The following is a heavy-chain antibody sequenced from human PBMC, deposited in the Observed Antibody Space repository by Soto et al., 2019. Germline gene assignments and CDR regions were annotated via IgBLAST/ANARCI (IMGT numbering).Heavy chain of an antibody. Sequence: EVQLVESGGGLVQPGRSLRLSCAASGFIFDDYAMHWVRQAPGKGLEWVSGISGSGGSTYYADSVKGRFTISRDNSKNTLYLQMNSLRAEDTAVYYCAKDGVAAAPWFDPWGQGTLVTVSS. V-gene: IGHV3-23*04. D-gene: IGHD6-13*01. CDR3: AKDGVAAAPWFDP. J-gene: IGHJ5*02. CDR2: ISGSGGST. CDR1: GFIFDDYA.